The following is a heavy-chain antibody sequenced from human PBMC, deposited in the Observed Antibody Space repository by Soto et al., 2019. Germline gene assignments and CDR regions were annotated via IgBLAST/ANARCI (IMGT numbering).Heavy chain of an antibody. Sequence: QVQLVESGGGVVQPGRSLRLSCEASGFTFSNYAVHWVRQGPAKGLEWVAMISYDGSQTYYADSLKGRFTISRDNSKNTLYLQLNSLREEDTAIYYCAREKLADYFDYWGQGTLVTVS. CDR3: AREKLADYFDY. D-gene: IGHD6-6*01. CDR1: GFTFSNYA. CDR2: ISYDGSQT. V-gene: IGHV3-30-3*01. J-gene: IGHJ4*02.